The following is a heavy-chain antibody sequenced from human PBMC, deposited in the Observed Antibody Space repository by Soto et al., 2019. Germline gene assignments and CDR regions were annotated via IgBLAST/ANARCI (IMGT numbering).Heavy chain of an antibody. CDR2: IYYSGTT. V-gene: IGHV4-30-4*01. Sequence: SETLSLTCSVSVGSISNYYWTWIRQPRGKGLEWIGYIYYSGTTYYNPSLKSRVSLSLDTSKNHFSLRLTSVTAADTAVYYCARGVDFEGFSPYGMDVWGQGTTVTVSS. CDR3: ARGVDFEGFSPYGMDV. CDR1: VGSISNYY. D-gene: IGHD3-3*01. J-gene: IGHJ6*02.